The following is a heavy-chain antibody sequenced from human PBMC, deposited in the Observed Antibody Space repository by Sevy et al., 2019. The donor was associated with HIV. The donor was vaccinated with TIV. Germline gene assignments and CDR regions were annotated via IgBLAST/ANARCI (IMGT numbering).Heavy chain of an antibody. V-gene: IGHV1-2*02. CDR2: INPDNGDT. CDR3: ARNLAIFGVQNGLDV. Sequence: ASVKVSCKSTGYMFTDFYINWVRLAPGQGLEWVGWINPDNGDTDYGQKFQGRVTMTRDTSLSSAYMELSSLRSDDTAIYYCARNLAIFGVQNGLDVWSQGTSVTVSS. CDR1: GYMFTDFY. D-gene: IGHD3-3*01. J-gene: IGHJ6*02.